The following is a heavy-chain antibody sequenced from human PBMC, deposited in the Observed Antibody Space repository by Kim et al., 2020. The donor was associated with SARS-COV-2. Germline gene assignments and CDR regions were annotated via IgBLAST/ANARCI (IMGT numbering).Heavy chain of an antibody. CDR2: IRSKANGYTT. V-gene: IGHV3-73*01. Sequence: GGSLRLSCAASGFTFSGFAIHWVRQPSGKGLEWVGRIRSKANGYTTAYAPAVNGRFTVSRDDSKTTAYLHMKSLKTDDTASYHCTRRGGFVAFVVWGRGT. J-gene: IGHJ3*01. D-gene: IGHD3-16*01. CDR3: TRRGGFVAFVV. CDR1: GFTFSGFA.